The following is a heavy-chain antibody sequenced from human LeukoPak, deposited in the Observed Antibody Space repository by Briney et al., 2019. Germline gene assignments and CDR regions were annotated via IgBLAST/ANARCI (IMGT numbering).Heavy chain of an antibody. CDR1: GGSFSGYY. V-gene: IGHV4-34*01. D-gene: IGHD6-13*01. CDR2: INHSGST. J-gene: IGHJ3*02. CDR3: ARDGETAATDTKGAFDI. Sequence: PSETLSLTCAVYGGSFSGYYWSWIRQPPGKGLEWIGEINHSGSTNYNPSLKSRVTISVDTSKNQFSLKLSSVTAADTAVYYCARDGETAATDTKGAFDIWGQGTMVTVSS.